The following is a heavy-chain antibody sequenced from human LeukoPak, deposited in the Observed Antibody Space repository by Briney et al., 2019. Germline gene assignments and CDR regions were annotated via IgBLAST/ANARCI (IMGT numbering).Heavy chain of an antibody. CDR2: ISGSGGST. J-gene: IGHJ4*02. CDR1: GFTFSSYA. CDR3: AKHQSDYWEFDY. D-gene: IGHD5-12*01. V-gene: IGHV3-23*01. Sequence: GGSLRLSCAASGFTFSSYAMSWVRQAPGRGLEWVSTISGSGGSTYYADSVKGRFTISRDNSKNTLYLQMNSLRAEDTAIYYCAKHQSDYWEFDYWGQGTLVTVSS.